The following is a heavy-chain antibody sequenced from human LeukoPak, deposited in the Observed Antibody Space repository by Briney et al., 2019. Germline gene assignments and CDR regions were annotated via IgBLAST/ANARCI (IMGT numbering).Heavy chain of an antibody. Sequence: GGSLRLSCAASGFTFSGSAMHWVRQASGKGLEWVGRIRSKANSYATAYAASVKGRFTISRDDSKNTAYLQMNSLKTKDTAVYYCVPATVTTSSLCLNYWGQGTLVTVSS. CDR2: IRSKANSYAT. V-gene: IGHV3-73*01. D-gene: IGHD4-17*01. CDR1: GFTFSGSA. CDR3: VPATVTTSSLCLNY. J-gene: IGHJ4*02.